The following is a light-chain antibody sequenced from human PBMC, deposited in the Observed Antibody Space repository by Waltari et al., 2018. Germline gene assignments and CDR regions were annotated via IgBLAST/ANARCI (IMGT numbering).Light chain of an antibody. J-gene: IGLJ2*01. CDR3: SSYTSSNSVV. CDR2: DVN. V-gene: IGLV2-14*03. CDR1: SSDVGAHNY. Sequence: QSALTQPASVSGSPGQSITISCTGTSSDVGAHNYVSWYQQHPGKAPKLMIFDVNNRPSGVSNRFSVSKSGYTASLTIFGLQAEDEADYYCSSYTSSNSVVFGGGTKLTVL.